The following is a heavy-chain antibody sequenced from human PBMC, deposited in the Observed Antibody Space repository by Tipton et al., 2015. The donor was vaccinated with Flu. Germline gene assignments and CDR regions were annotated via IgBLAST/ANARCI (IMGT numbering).Heavy chain of an antibody. CDR2: IYYSGST. Sequence: TLSLTCTVSGGSISSSSYYWGWIRQPPGKGLEWIGSIYYSGSTYYNPSLKSRVTISVDTSKNQFSLKLSSVTAADTAVYYCARGYSYGYNGMDVWGQGTTVTVSS. CDR1: GGSISSSSYY. D-gene: IGHD5-18*01. V-gene: IGHV4-39*07. CDR3: ARGYSYGYNGMDV. J-gene: IGHJ6*02.